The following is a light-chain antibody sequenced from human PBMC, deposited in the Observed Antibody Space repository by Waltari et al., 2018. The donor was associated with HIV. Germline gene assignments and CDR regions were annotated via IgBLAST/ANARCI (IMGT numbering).Light chain of an antibody. V-gene: IGLV2-23*02. CDR3: CSYAGSSTWV. J-gene: IGLJ3*02. Sequence: QSALTQPASVSGSPGQSITISCTGTSSDVGGYNYVPWYQQHPGNAPKLMIYDVSKRPSGVSNRFSGSKSGNTASMTISGLQAEDEADYYCCSYAGSSTWVFGGGTKLTVL. CDR2: DVS. CDR1: SSDVGGYNY.